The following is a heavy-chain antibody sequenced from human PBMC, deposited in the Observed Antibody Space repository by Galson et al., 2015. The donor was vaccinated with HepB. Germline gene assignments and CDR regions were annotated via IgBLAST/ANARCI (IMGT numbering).Heavy chain of an antibody. V-gene: IGHV3-15*01. J-gene: IGHJ3*02. CDR1: GFTFSNAW. D-gene: IGHD3-3*01. CDR3: TTDLNGGDYDFWSGYLGDAFDI. CDR2: IKSKTDGGTT. Sequence: SLRLSCAASGFTFSNAWMSWARQAPGKGLEWVGRIKSKTDGGTTDYAAPVKGRFTISRDDSKNTLYLQMNSLKTEDTAVYYCTTDLNGGDYDFWSGYLGDAFDIWGQGTMVTVSS.